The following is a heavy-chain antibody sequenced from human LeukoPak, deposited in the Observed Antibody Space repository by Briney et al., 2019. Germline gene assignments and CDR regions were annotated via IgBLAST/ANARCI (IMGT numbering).Heavy chain of an antibody. J-gene: IGHJ3*02. CDR1: GGSISSYY. Sequence: NSSETLSLTCTVSGGSISSYYWSWIRLPPGKGLEWIGYLSKSGNTNYSPSLKSRVTIFGDTSKNQFFLKLSSVTAADTAVYYCARARYVNSFYAFDIWGQRTLVTVSS. V-gene: IGHV4-59*01. CDR3: ARARYVNSFYAFDI. D-gene: IGHD3-9*01. CDR2: LSKSGNT.